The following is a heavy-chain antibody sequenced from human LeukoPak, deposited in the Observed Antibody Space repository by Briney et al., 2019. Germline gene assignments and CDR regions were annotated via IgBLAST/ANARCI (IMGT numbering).Heavy chain of an antibody. D-gene: IGHD4-23*01. Sequence: PSETLSLTCSVSGGSISSFYWSWIRQPPGKGLEWIGYIYYSGNTKYNPSLKSRVTISVDTSKNQFSLRVSSVTAADTAVYYCARDYGGKFDYWGQGTLVAVSS. CDR1: GGSISSFY. CDR3: ARDYGGKFDY. CDR2: IYYSGNT. J-gene: IGHJ4*02. V-gene: IGHV4-59*01.